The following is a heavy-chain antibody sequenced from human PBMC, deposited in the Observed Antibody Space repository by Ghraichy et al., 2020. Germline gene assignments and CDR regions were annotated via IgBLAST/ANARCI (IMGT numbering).Heavy chain of an antibody. Sequence: SETLSLTCTVSGDSISSYYWSWIRQPPGKGLEWIGYIHHSGNTNNNPSLKSRVTISLDTSKNQCSLRLNSVTAADTAIYYCARHGCIGSQCYSIPRWFDFWGRGTLVTFSA. V-gene: IGHV4-59*01. J-gene: IGHJ5*01. CDR1: GDSISSYY. CDR3: ARHGCIGSQCYSIPRWFDF. CDR2: IHHSGNT. D-gene: IGHD2-15*01.